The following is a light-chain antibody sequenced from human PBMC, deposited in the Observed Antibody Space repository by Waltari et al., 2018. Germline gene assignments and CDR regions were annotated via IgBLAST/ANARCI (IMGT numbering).Light chain of an antibody. Sequence: QSALTQPASVSGSPGQSIPIPFTVTSGNVGHYDYVFSYQQHPAKPPKVIIYDVATPPSGVSSRFSGSKSGNTASLTISGLQAEDEADYFCSSYTSSSTLYVFGTGTKVTVL. V-gene: IGLV2-14*03. CDR1: SGNVGHYDY. J-gene: IGLJ1*01. CDR2: DVA. CDR3: SSYTSSSTLYV.